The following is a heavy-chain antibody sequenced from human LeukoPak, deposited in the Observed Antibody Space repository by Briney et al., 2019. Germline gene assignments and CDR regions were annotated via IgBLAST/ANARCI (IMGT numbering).Heavy chain of an antibody. CDR3: AGYSSSWYSDY. J-gene: IGHJ4*02. V-gene: IGHV3-7*01. D-gene: IGHD6-13*01. Sequence: GGSLRLSCAASGFTFSSYWMSWVRQAPGKGLEWVANIKQDGSEKYYVDSVKGRFTISRDNAKNSLYLQMNSLRAEDTAVYCCAGYSSSWYSDYWGQGTLVTVSS. CDR1: GFTFSSYW. CDR2: IKQDGSEK.